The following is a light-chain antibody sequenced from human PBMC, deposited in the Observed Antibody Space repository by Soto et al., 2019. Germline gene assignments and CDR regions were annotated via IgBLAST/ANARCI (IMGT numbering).Light chain of an antibody. V-gene: IGKV3-20*01. CDR1: QSISSN. CDR2: RTS. J-gene: IGKJ1*01. Sequence: EIVMTQSPATLSVSPGDRATLSFRASQSISSNLAWYQQKPGQAPRLLMFRTSSRATGIPDRFSGSGSGTGFTLTITRLEPEDFAVYYCQQYGGSPRTFGQGTKVDIK. CDR3: QQYGGSPRT.